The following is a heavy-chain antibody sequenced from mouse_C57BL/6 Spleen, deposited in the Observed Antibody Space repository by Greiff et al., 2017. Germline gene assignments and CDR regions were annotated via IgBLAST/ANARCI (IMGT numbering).Heavy chain of an antibody. V-gene: IGHV1-80*01. D-gene: IGHD2-10*01. J-gene: IGHJ2*01. Sequence: VQLQQSGAELVKPGASVKISCKASGYAFSSYWMNWVKQRPGKGLEWIGQIYPGDGDTNYNGKFKGKATLTADKSSSTAYMQLSSLTSEDSAVYFCARSYYGNSFDYWGQGTTLTVSS. CDR2: IYPGDGDT. CDR3: ARSYYGNSFDY. CDR1: GYAFSSYW.